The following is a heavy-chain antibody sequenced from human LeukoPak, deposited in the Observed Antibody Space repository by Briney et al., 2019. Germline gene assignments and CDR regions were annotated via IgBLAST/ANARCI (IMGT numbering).Heavy chain of an antibody. Sequence: ASVKVSCKASGGTFSSYAISWVRQAPGQGLEWMGGIIPIFGTANYAQKFQGRVTTTTDESTSTAYMELSSLRSEDTAVYYCALLGYCSSTSCYRKDAFDIWGQGTMVTVSS. CDR2: IIPIFGTA. D-gene: IGHD2-2*01. CDR1: GGTFSSYA. CDR3: ALLGYCSSTSCYRKDAFDI. V-gene: IGHV1-69*05. J-gene: IGHJ3*02.